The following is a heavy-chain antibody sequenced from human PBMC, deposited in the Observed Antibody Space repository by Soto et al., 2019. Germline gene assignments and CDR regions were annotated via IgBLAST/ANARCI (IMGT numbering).Heavy chain of an antibody. J-gene: IGHJ4*02. D-gene: IGHD3-9*01. Sequence: VGSLRLSCAASGFTFSSYGMHWVRQAPGKGLEWVAVISYDGSNKYYADSVKGRFTISRDNSKNTLYLQMNSLRAEDTAVYYCAKRGINILTGYEYFDYWGQGTLVIVSS. CDR2: ISYDGSNK. CDR1: GFTFSSYG. V-gene: IGHV3-30*18. CDR3: AKRGINILTGYEYFDY.